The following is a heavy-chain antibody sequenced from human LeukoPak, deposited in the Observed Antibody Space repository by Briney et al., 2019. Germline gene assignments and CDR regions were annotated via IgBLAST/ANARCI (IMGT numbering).Heavy chain of an antibody. CDR1: GFTFSSYA. Sequence: GGSLRLSCAASGFTFSSYAMHWVRQAPGKGLEWVAVISYDGSNKYYADSVKGRFTISRDNSKNTLYLQMNSLRAEDTAVYYCARGGHCSSTSCYDYWGQGTLVTVSS. CDR2: ISYDGSNK. V-gene: IGHV3-30*04. J-gene: IGHJ4*02. CDR3: ARGGHCSSTSCYDY. D-gene: IGHD2-2*01.